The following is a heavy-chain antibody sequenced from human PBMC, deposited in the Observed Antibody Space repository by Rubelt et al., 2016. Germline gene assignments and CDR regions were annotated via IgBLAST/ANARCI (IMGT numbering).Heavy chain of an antibody. CDR3: ARTYRSTWYYFDY. Sequence: GGEWVGRTRNKANSYTTEYAASVKGRFTISRDDSKNSLYLQMNSLRAEDTAVYYCARTYRSTWYYFDYWGQGTLVTVSS. J-gene: IGHJ4*02. CDR2: TRNKANSYTT. D-gene: IGHD6-13*01. V-gene: IGHV3-72*01.